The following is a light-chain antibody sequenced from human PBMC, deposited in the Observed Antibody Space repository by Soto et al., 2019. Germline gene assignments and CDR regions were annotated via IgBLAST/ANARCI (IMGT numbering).Light chain of an antibody. CDR2: NAP. CDR3: MQALQTPPT. J-gene: IGKJ4*01. Sequence: ENVLTQSPGTLSLSLGERATLTCRASQSIIGNQLAWYRQKPGQPPRLLIYNAPHRATGIPDRFSGSGSGTDFTLKISRVEAEDVGVYYCMQALQTPPTFGGGTKVEIK. V-gene: IGKV3-20*01. CDR1: QSIIGNQ.